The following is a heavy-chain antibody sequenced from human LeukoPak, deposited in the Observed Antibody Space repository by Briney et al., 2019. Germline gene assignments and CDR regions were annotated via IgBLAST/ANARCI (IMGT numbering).Heavy chain of an antibody. V-gene: IGHV3-30*04. Sequence: GRSLRLSCAASGFTFSSYAMHWVRQAPGKGLEWVAVISYDGSNKYYADSVKGRFTISRDNSKNTLYLQMNSLRAEDTAVYYCAREYYYYGIDVWGQGTTVTVSS. CDR2: ISYDGSNK. CDR1: GFTFSSYA. J-gene: IGHJ6*02. CDR3: AREYYYYGIDV.